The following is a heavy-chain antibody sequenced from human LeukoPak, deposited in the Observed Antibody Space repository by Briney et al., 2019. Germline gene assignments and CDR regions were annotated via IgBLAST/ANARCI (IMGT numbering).Heavy chain of an antibody. CDR3: ARIYYFGDNNWRYFDN. Sequence: GGSLRLSCAASGFTFNSYWMSWIRQAPGKGLEWVANIDPDGSEKQYGDSVKGRFTTSRDNAKNSLYLQMNSLRAEDTAIYYCARIYYFGDNNWRYFDNWGQGTLVTASS. V-gene: IGHV3-7*01. J-gene: IGHJ4*02. CDR2: IDPDGSEK. D-gene: IGHD3-10*01. CDR1: GFTFNSYW.